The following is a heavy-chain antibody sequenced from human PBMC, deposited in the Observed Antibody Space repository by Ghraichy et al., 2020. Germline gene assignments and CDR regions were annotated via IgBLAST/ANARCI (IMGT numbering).Heavy chain of an antibody. D-gene: IGHD6-19*01. CDR1: GFTFSSYA. Sequence: GGSLRLSCAASGFTFSSYAMSWVRQAPGKGLEWVSVISGSGGRTYYADSVKGRFTISRDNSKNTLYVQMNSLRAEDTAVYYCAKSTSKPYSSGWYSGMDVWGQGTTVTVSS. CDR2: ISGSGGRT. CDR3: AKSTSKPYSSGWYSGMDV. V-gene: IGHV3-23*01. J-gene: IGHJ6*02.